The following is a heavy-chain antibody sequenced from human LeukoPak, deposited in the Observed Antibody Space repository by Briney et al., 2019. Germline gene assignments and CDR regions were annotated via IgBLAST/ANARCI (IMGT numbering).Heavy chain of an antibody. J-gene: IGHJ4*02. CDR2: INSDGSST. CDR1: GFTFSSYW. Sequence: QTGGSLRLSCAASGFTFSSYWMHWVRQAPGKGLVWVSRINSDGSSTSYADSVKGRFTISRDNAKNTLYLQKNSLRAEHTAVYHCARVSAPQVYFDYWGQGTLVTVSS. CDR3: ARVSAPQVYFDY. D-gene: IGHD2-8*01. V-gene: IGHV3-74*01.